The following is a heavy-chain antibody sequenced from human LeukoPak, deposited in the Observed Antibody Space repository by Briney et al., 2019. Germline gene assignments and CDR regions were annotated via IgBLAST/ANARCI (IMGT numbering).Heavy chain of an antibody. Sequence: SETLSLTCTVSGGSISSYYWSWIRQPPGKGLEWIGYIYCSGSTNYNPSLKSRVTISVDTSKNQFSLKLSSVTAADTAVYYCARLGGSYYPNWFDPWGQGTLVTVSS. CDR1: GGSISSYY. V-gene: IGHV4-59*08. J-gene: IGHJ5*02. D-gene: IGHD1-26*01. CDR2: IYCSGST. CDR3: ARLGGSYYPNWFDP.